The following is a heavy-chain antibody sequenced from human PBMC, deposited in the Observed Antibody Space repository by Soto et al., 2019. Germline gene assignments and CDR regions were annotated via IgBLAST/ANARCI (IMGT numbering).Heavy chain of an antibody. J-gene: IGHJ6*02. CDR3: ARAPGTTDYYYYGMDV. CDR1: GGTFSSYA. V-gene: IGHV1-69*01. Sequence: QVQLVQSRAEVKKPGSSVKVSCKASGGTFSSYAISWVRQAPGQGLEWMGGIIPIFGTANYAQKFQGRVTITADESTSTAYMELSSLRSEDTAVYYCARAPGTTDYYYYGMDVWGQGTTVTVSS. CDR2: IIPIFGTA. D-gene: IGHD1-7*01.